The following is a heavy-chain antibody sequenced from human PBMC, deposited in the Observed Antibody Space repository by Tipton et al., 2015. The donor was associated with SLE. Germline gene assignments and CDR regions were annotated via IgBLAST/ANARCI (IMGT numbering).Heavy chain of an antibody. CDR2: INHSGST. Sequence: GLVKPSETLSLTRAVYGGSFSGYYWSWIRRPPGKGLEWIGEINHSGSTNYNPSLKSRVTISVDTSKNQFSLKLSSVTAADTAVYYCARDNTMVRGVSWAFDIWGQGTMVTVSS. V-gene: IGHV4-34*01. D-gene: IGHD3-10*01. J-gene: IGHJ3*02. CDR1: GGSFSGYY. CDR3: ARDNTMVRGVSWAFDI.